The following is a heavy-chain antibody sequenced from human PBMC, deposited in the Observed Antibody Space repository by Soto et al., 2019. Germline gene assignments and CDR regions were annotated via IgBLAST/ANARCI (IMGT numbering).Heavy chain of an antibody. D-gene: IGHD3-9*01. CDR2: ISGSGDYT. J-gene: IGHJ4*02. CDR1: GFTFSKYA. Sequence: EVQLLESGGGLVQPGGSLRLSCEASGFTFSKYAMSWVRQAPGKGLEWVSVISGSGDYTYYADSVKGRFTISRDNSKNTLFLQMDSLRVEDTAVFFCAKEVTSNILTGYSPFDYWGQGTLVTVSS. CDR3: AKEVTSNILTGYSPFDY. V-gene: IGHV3-23*01.